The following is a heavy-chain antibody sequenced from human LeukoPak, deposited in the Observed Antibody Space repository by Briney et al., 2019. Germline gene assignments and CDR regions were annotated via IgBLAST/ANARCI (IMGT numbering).Heavy chain of an antibody. D-gene: IGHD3-10*01. CDR3: AKDSSHYYGSGSSFDY. J-gene: IGHJ4*02. Sequence: GGSLRLSCAASGFTLGTYNMNWVRQAPGKGLEWVSCISSGSSTIYYADSVKGRFTISRDNAKNSLYLQMNSLRAEDIALYYCAKDSSHYYGSGSSFDYWGQGTLVTVSS. CDR1: GFTLGTYN. V-gene: IGHV3-48*04. CDR2: ISSGSSTI.